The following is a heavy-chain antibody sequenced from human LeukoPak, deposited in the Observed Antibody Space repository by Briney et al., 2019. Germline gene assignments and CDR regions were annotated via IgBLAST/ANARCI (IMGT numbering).Heavy chain of an antibody. D-gene: IGHD6-13*01. CDR3: AKDQWLYSRIFDY. CDR1: GGSISSSSYY. Sequence: SETLSLTCTVSGGSISSSSYYWGWIRQPPGKGLEWIGSIYYSGSTYYNPSLKSRVTISVDTSKNQFSLKLSSVTAADTAVYYCAKDQWLYSRIFDYWGQGTLVTVSS. CDR2: IYYSGST. V-gene: IGHV4-39*07. J-gene: IGHJ4*02.